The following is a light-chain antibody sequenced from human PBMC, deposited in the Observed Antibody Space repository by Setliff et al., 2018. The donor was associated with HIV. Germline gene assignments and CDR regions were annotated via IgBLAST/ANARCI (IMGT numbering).Light chain of an antibody. V-gene: IGLV2-14*03. CDR2: DAT. J-gene: IGLJ2*01. CDR1: SSDVGAYNY. Sequence: SALAQPASVSGSPGQSITISCTGTSSDVGAYNYVSWYQQHPGNAPKLLIFDATKRPSGVSNRFSGSKSGNTASLTISGLQAEDEGDYYCSSYTSSSTLIFGGGTQLTVL. CDR3: SSYTSSSTLI.